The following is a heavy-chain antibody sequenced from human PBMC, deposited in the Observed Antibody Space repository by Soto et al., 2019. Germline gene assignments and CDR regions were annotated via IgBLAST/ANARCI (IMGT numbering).Heavy chain of an antibody. V-gene: IGHV4-39*01. CDR3: SRHVKSMIDY. CDR1: GGSFSGYY. J-gene: IGHJ4*02. Sequence: SETLSLTYAVYGGSFSGYYWGWIRQPPGKGLEWIGSFYDSESTYYNVSLKSRVTIYVDTSRNQFSLKLSSVTAADTAVYYCSRHVKSMIDYWGQGTLVTVSS. CDR2: FYDSEST.